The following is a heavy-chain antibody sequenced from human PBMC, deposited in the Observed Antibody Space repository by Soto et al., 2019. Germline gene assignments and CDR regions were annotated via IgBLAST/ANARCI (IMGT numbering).Heavy chain of an antibody. CDR2: ISAYNGNT. V-gene: IGHV1-18*01. CDR3: ARGGEYSYGYRDWFDP. J-gene: IGHJ5*02. Sequence: ASVKVSCKASGYTFTSYGISWVRQAPGQGLEWMGWISAYNGNTNYAQKLQGRVTMTTDTSTSTAYMELSSLRSEDTAAYYCARGGEYSYGYRDWFDPWGQGTLVTVSS. CDR1: GYTFTSYG. D-gene: IGHD5-18*01.